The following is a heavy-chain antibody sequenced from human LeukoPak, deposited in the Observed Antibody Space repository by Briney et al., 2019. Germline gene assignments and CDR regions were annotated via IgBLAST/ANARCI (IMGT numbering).Heavy chain of an antibody. CDR2: MNPNSGNT. CDR3: ATRTYYDFWSGYSPYYYYGMDV. J-gene: IGHJ6*02. CDR1: GYTFTSYD. D-gene: IGHD3-3*01. Sequence: ASVKVSCKASGYTFTSYDINWVRQATGQGLEWMGWMNPNSGNTGYAQKFQGRVTMTRNTSISTAHMELSSLRSEDTAVYYCATRTYYDFWSGYSPYYYYGMDVWGQGTTVTVSS. V-gene: IGHV1-8*01.